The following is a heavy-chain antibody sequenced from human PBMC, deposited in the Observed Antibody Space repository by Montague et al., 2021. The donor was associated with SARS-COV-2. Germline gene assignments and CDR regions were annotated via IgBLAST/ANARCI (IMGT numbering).Heavy chain of an antibody. Sequence: SLGLSCAASGFTFRHSAMHWVRQAPGKGLEWVAIISYDGSDSNYADSVKGRFTISRDNSKNTLYLQMNSLTAEDTAVYYCARDGSDWYLLTCTYWGQGTLVTVSS. D-gene: IGHD2-15*01. J-gene: IGHJ4*02. CDR3: ARDGSDWYLLTCTY. CDR1: GFTFRHSA. V-gene: IGHV3-30-3*01. CDR2: ISYDGSDS.